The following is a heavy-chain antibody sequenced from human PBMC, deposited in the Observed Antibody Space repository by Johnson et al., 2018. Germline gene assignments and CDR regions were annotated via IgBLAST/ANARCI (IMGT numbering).Heavy chain of an antibody. Sequence: VQLVESGGGLVQPGGSLRLSCAASGFTFSSYDMHWVRQATGKGLEWVSAIGTAGDTSYPGSVTGRFTTSRENAKNSLYLQMNGLRAGDTAVSYGARGDFVDAFDIWGHGTMVTVSS. V-gene: IGHV3-13*01. CDR1: GFTFSSYD. D-gene: IGHD2-21*02. CDR2: IGTAGDT. CDR3: ARGDFVDAFDI. J-gene: IGHJ3*02.